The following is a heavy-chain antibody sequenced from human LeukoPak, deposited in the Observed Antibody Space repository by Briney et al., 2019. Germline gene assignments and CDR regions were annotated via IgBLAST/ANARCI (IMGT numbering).Heavy chain of an antibody. CDR2: IYYSGST. V-gene: IGHV4-30-4*07. CDR3: ASTAYYYDSSPRWFDP. CDR1: GGSISSGGYS. Sequence: SETLSLTCTVSGGSISSGGYSWSWIRQPPGKGLEWIGYIYYSGSTYYNPSLKSRVTISVDTSKNQFSLKLGSVTAADTAVYYCASTAYYYDSSPRWFDPWGQGALVTVSS. D-gene: IGHD3-22*01. J-gene: IGHJ5*02.